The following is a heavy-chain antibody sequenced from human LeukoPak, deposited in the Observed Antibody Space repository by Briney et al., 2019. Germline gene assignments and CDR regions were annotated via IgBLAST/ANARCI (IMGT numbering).Heavy chain of an antibody. CDR3: TTGLYVWGSYRPLDY. J-gene: IGHJ4*02. Sequence: PGGSLRLSCAASGFTFSNAWMSWVRQAPGKGLEWFGRIQSKTDGGTRDYAAPVKGRFTISRDDSKSTLYLQMNSLKTEDTAVYYCTTGLYVWGSYRPLDYWGQGTLVTVSS. D-gene: IGHD3-16*02. CDR1: GFTFSNAW. V-gene: IGHV3-15*01. CDR2: IQSKTDGGTR.